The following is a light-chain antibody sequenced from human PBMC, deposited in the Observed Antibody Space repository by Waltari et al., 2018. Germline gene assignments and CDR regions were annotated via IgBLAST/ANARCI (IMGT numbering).Light chain of an antibody. V-gene: IGKV4-1*01. CDR3: QQYYNIPALT. Sequence: DIVMTQSPDTLAVSLGERATINCKSSQTVLYSSNNKNYLAWYQQKPGQPPKLLIYWASTRESGVPDRFSGSGSGTDFTLTISSLQAEDVAVYYCQQYYNIPALTFGGGTKVEIK. J-gene: IGKJ4*01. CDR2: WAS. CDR1: QTVLYSSNNKNY.